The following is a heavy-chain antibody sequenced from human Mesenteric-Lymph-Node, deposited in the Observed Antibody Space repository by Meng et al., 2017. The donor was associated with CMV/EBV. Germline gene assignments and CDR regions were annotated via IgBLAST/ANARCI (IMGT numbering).Heavy chain of an antibody. J-gene: IGHJ5*02. CDR2: INHSGST. Sequence: GSLRLSCAVYGGSFSGYYWSWIRQPPGKGLEWIGEINHSGSTNYNPSLKSRVTISVDTSKNQFSLKLSSVTAADTAVYYCARETTVVTQPGGWLDPWGQGTLVTVSS. D-gene: IGHD4-23*01. CDR1: GGSFSGYY. CDR3: ARETTVVTQPGGWLDP. V-gene: IGHV4-34*01.